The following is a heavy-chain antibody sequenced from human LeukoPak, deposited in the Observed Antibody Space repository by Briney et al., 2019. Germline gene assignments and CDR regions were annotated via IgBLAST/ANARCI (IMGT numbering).Heavy chain of an antibody. D-gene: IGHD3-22*01. CDR3: ARHYYDSSGLAYSFDY. J-gene: IGHJ4*02. CDR2: VRYSGKT. Sequence: SETLSLTCTVSGGSISSSSSYWGWIRQPPGKGLEWIGSVRYSGKTYYNPSLKSRVTMSVDTSKNQFSLRLTSVTAADTAVYSCARHYYDSSGLAYSFDYWGQGTLATVSS. CDR1: GGSISSSSSY. V-gene: IGHV4-39*01.